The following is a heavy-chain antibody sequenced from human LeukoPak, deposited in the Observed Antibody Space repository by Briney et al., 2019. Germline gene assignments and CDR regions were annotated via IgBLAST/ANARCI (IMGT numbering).Heavy chain of an antibody. J-gene: IGHJ4*02. CDR1: GFTFSNYN. Sequence: PGGSLRLSCAASGFTFSNYNLNWGRQAPGKGLEWVAYIRSSSSAIYYADSVEGRFTISRDDAKNSLYLQMNSLRDEDTAVYYCARDKGYPSDYWGQGTLVTVSS. D-gene: IGHD2-15*01. CDR2: IRSSSSAI. V-gene: IGHV3-48*02. CDR3: ARDKGYPSDY.